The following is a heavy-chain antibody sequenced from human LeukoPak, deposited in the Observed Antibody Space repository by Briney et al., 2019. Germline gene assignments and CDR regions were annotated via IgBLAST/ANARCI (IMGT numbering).Heavy chain of an antibody. CDR3: ARKGGAFDY. V-gene: IGHV3-30-3*01. D-gene: IGHD1-26*01. Sequence: GRSLRLSCAASGFTFSSYAMHWVRQAPGKGLEWVAVISYDGSNKYYADSVKGRFTISRDNSKNTLYLQMNSLRAEDTTVYYCARKGGAFDYWGQGTLVTVSS. J-gene: IGHJ4*02. CDR2: ISYDGSNK. CDR1: GFTFSSYA.